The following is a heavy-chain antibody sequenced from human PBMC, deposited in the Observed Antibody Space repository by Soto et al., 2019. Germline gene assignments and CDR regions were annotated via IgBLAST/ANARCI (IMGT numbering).Heavy chain of an antibody. CDR3: ARGLIMITFGGVIALDAFDI. CDR1: GYTFTSYD. Sequence: ASVKVSCKASGYTFTSYDINWVRQATGQGLEWMGWMNPNSGNTGYAQKFQGRVTMTRNTSIGTAYMELSSLRSEDTAVYYCARGLIMITFGGVIALDAFDIWGQGTMVTVSS. CDR2: MNPNSGNT. V-gene: IGHV1-8*01. D-gene: IGHD3-16*02. J-gene: IGHJ3*02.